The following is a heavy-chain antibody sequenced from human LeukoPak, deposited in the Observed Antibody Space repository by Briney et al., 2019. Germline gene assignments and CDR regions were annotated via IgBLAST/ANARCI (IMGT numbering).Heavy chain of an antibody. D-gene: IGHD3-10*01. CDR3: ARKLMVRGVITPYYYYMDV. V-gene: IGHV3-33*08. CDR1: GFMFSNYA. Sequence: GGSLRLSCAASGFMFSNYAMSWVRQAPGKGLEWVAVIWYDGSNKYYADSVKGRFTISRDNSKNTLYLQMNSLRAEDTAVYYCARKLMVRGVITPYYYYMDVWGKGTTVTVSS. CDR2: IWYDGSNK. J-gene: IGHJ6*03.